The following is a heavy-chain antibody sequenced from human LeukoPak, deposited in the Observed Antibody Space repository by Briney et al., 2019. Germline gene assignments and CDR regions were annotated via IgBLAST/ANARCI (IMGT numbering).Heavy chain of an antibody. Sequence: ASVKVSCKTSGYSFIDYYIHWMRQAPGQGLEWVGRIDPHSGGTHYAQKFQVRVTMTRDTSISTVYMELSGLRSDDTAVYYCARVGCSGGSCYTSWFDPWGQGTLVTVSS. CDR1: GYSFIDYY. CDR3: ARVGCSGGSCYTSWFDP. J-gene: IGHJ5*02. V-gene: IGHV1-2*02. CDR2: IDPHSGGT. D-gene: IGHD2-15*01.